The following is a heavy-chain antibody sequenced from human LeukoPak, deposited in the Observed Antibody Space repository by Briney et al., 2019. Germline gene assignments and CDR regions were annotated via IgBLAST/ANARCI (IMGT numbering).Heavy chain of an antibody. CDR2: INHSGST. CDR3: ARGLRGGSSWYRY. CDR1: GGSFRGYY. D-gene: IGHD6-13*01. Sequence: SETLALTCAVYGGSFRGYYWSGIRQPPGKGLEWIGEINHSGSTNYNPSLKSRVTISVATSKNQFSLKLSSVTAADTAVYYCARGLRGGSSWYRYWGQGTLVTVSS. J-gene: IGHJ4*02. V-gene: IGHV4-34*01.